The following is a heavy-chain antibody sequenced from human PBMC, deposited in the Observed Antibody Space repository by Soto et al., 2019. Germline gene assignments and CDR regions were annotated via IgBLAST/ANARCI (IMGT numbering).Heavy chain of an antibody. Sequence: EVQLLESGGGLVQPGGSLRLSCAASGFTFSNYGMNWVRQAPGKGLEWVSGISGGGSNTYYADSVKGRFTISRDNSRNTLSLQMNSLGAEDTAVYYCVGARIVVSGRLGMDVWGQGTTVIVSS. V-gene: IGHV3-23*01. CDR3: VGARIVVSGRLGMDV. D-gene: IGHD6-19*01. CDR2: ISGGGSNT. CDR1: GFTFSNYG. J-gene: IGHJ6*02.